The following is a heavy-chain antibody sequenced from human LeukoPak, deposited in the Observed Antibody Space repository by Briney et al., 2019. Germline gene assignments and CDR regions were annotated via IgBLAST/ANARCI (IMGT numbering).Heavy chain of an antibody. D-gene: IGHD5-12*01. CDR1: GFNVSSNY. CDR3: AREGSGDDWGLHY. J-gene: IGHJ4*02. CDR2: IYSDGST. V-gene: IGHV3-66*01. Sequence: GGSLRFSWAVSGFNVSSNYMSWVRPAPGQGLEWVSLIYSDGSTYYADSVKGRFTISRDNSKNTLYLQMNSLRAEHTAVYYCAREGSGDDWGLHYWGQGTLVTVSS.